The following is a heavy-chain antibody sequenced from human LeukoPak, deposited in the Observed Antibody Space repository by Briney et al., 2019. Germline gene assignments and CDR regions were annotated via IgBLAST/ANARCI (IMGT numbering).Heavy chain of an antibody. J-gene: IGHJ4*02. V-gene: IGHV3-7*01. CDR3: ARDPESSSFDL. D-gene: IGHD6-13*01. CDR1: GFSFSTYW. Sequence: GGSLRLSCAASGFSFSTYWMSWVRQTPEKGLEFLANIDQGGVVRNYMDYLKGRCTISRDNAKKSLYLEINSLRADDTAVYYCARDPESSSFDLWGRGALVTVSS. CDR2: IDQGGVVR.